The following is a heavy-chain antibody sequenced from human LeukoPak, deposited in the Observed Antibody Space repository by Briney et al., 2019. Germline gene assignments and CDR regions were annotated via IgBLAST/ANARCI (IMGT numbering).Heavy chain of an antibody. CDR1: GGSFSGYY. V-gene: IGHV4-34*01. CDR2: INHSGST. D-gene: IGHD3-10*02. CDR3: ARDTATALTRFKFDY. Sequence: SETLSLTCAVYGGSFSGYYWSWIRQPPGKGLEWIGEINHSGSTNYNPSLKSRVTISVDTSKNQFSLKLSSVTAADTAVYHCARDTATALTRFKFDYWGQGTLVTVSS. J-gene: IGHJ4*02.